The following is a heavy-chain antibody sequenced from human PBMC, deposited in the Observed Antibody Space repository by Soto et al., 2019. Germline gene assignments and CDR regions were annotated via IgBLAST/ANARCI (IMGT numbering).Heavy chain of an antibody. CDR2: ISYDGSNK. Sequence: GGSLRLSCAASGFTFSSYGMHWVRQAPGKGLEWVAVISYDGSNKYYADSVKGRFTISRDNSKNTLYLQMSSLRDEDTAVYYCARDLWTYWGQGALVTVSS. V-gene: IGHV3-30*03. CDR3: ARDLWTY. D-gene: IGHD3-3*01. J-gene: IGHJ4*02. CDR1: GFTFSSYG.